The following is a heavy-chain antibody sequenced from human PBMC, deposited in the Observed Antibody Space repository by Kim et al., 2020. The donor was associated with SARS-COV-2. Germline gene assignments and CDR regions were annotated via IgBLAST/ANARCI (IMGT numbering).Heavy chain of an antibody. V-gene: IGHV5-51*01. D-gene: IGHD3-22*01. Sequence: GESLKISCKGSGYSFTSYWIGWVRQMPGRGLEWMGIIYPGDSDTRYSPSFQGQVTISADKSISTAYLQWSSLKASDTAMYYCAAGIVVVLDAFDIWGQGTMVTVSS. J-gene: IGHJ3*02. CDR3: AAGIVVVLDAFDI. CDR2: IYPGDSDT. CDR1: GYSFTSYW.